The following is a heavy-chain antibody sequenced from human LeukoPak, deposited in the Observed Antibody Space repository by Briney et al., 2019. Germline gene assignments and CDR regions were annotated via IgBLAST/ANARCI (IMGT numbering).Heavy chain of an antibody. Sequence: GGSLRLSCAASGFTFSAYYMNWVRQAPGKGLEWVSFITGSSSYIYYTDSVKGRFTISRDNAKNSLFLQMNSLRDEDTAVYYCASGFSSSPYFDYWGQGTLVTVSS. D-gene: IGHD6-6*01. CDR2: ITGSSSYI. J-gene: IGHJ4*02. CDR1: GFTFSAYY. V-gene: IGHV3-21*01. CDR3: ASGFSSSPYFDY.